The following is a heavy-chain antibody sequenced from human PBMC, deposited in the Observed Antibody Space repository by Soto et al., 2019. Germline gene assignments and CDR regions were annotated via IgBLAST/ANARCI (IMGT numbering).Heavy chain of an antibody. D-gene: IGHD6-6*01. CDR1: GYIFTSYP. J-gene: IGHJ5*02. CDR3: ARYATQLVKSSWLDP. Sequence: ASVKGSCTASGYIFTSYPMHWVRQAPGQRLEWMGIINPSGGSTSYAQKFQGRVTMTRDTSTNTVYMELSSLRSEDTAVYYCARYATQLVKSSWLDPWGQGTLVTVYS. V-gene: IGHV1-46*01. CDR2: INPSGGST.